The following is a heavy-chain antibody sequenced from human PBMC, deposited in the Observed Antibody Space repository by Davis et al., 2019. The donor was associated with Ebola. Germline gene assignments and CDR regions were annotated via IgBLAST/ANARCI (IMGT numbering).Heavy chain of an antibody. CDR3: ARRVGARSGFDY. Sequence: AAPVKVSCKASGYTFTNYDINWVRQATGQGLEWMGWMNPNSGNTGYAQKFQGRVTMTRNISISIAYMELNSLRSEDTAVYYCARRVGARSGFDYWGQGVPVTVSS. D-gene: IGHD1-26*01. J-gene: IGHJ4*02. CDR2: MNPNSGNT. V-gene: IGHV1-8*02. CDR1: GYTFTNYD.